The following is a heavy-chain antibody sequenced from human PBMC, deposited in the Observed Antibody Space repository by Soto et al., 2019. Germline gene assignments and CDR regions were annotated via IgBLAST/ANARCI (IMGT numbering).Heavy chain of an antibody. J-gene: IGHJ4*02. CDR3: ASRGSSGWYRGGFDY. CDR1: GFTVSSNY. V-gene: IGHV3-66*01. Sequence: EVQLVESGGGLVQPGGSLRLSCEASGFTVSSNYMSWVRQAPGKGLEWVSVMYSGGDTYYADSVKGRFSISRDNSKNTLSVQMDGRRAGDTGVYYWASRGSSGWYRGGFDYWGQGTLVTVSS. D-gene: IGHD6-19*01. CDR2: MYSGGDT.